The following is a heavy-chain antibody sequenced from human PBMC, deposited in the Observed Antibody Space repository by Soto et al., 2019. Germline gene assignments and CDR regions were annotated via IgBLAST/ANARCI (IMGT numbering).Heavy chain of an antibody. J-gene: IGHJ4*02. D-gene: IGHD2-2*01. V-gene: IGHV4-59*01. CDR1: GDSINDSY. CDR3: EKYRRSEAKGFTLAF. Sequence: SETQRLTCAVSGDSINDSYWSWIRQPPGKRLEWIGNIYYTGSTAYNPSLESRVTMSVDTSKNQFSLKLNSVDAADTAVYYCEKYRRSEAKGFTLAFWGRGTLVPVSS. CDR2: IYYTGST.